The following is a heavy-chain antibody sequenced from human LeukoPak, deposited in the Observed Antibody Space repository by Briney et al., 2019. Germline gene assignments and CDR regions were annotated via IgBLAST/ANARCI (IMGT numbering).Heavy chain of an antibody. Sequence: GGSLRLSCAASGFTFSDYYKSWIRQAPGKGLEWVSYISSSGSTIYYADSVKGRFTISRDNAKSSLYLQMNSLRSEDTAVYYCARAALLFYGSGSYGDYFDYWGQGTLVTVSS. D-gene: IGHD3-10*01. V-gene: IGHV3-11*01. CDR1: GFTFSDYY. CDR3: ARAALLFYGSGSYGDYFDY. CDR2: ISSSGSTI. J-gene: IGHJ4*02.